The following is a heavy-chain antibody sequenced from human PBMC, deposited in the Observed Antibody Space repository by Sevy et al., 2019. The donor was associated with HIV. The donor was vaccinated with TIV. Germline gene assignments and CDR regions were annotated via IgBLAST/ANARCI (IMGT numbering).Heavy chain of an antibody. Sequence: ASVKVSCKASGYSFTNYAIHWVRQAPGQGLEWMGWIKTDNGNTKYSQRFHGRVTITRDTSATTAYMEMSSLRYDDTALYFCARGKGGIFGVVVGQFDSWGQGTLVTVSS. CDR1: GYSFTNYA. J-gene: IGHJ4*02. CDR2: IKTDNGNT. CDR3: ARGKGGIFGVVVGQFDS. D-gene: IGHD3-3*01. V-gene: IGHV1-3*04.